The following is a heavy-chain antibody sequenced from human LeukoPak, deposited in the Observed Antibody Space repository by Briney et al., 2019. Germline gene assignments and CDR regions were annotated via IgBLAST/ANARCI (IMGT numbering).Heavy chain of an antibody. D-gene: IGHD5-24*01. CDR3: ARWNRMANREFFD. CDR1: GFNFINFP. CDR2: IGANGDT. V-gene: IGHV3-23*01. Sequence: GGSLRVSCAASGFNFINFPMTWFRQAPGKGLEWVSFIGANGDTNYAESAKDRFTIYRDNSKKTLFLEMHSLRVEDTAVYYCARWNRMANREFFDWGQGTLVVVAS. J-gene: IGHJ4*02.